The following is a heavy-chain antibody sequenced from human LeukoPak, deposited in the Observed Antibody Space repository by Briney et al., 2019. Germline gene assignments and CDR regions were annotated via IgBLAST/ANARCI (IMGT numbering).Heavy chain of an antibody. CDR2: IYPGDSDT. D-gene: IGHD2-2*01. CDR1: GYSFTSYW. V-gene: IGHV5-51*01. CDR3: GYCSSTSYLYFDY. J-gene: IGHJ4*02. Sequence: GESLKISCKGSGYSFTSYWIGWVRQMPGKGLEWMGIIYPGDSDTRYSPSFQGQVTISADKSISTAYLQWSSLKASDTAMYYCGYCSSTSYLYFDYWGQGTLVTVSS.